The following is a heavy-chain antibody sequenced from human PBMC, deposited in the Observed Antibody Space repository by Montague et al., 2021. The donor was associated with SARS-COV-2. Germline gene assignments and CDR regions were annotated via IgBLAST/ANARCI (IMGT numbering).Heavy chain of an antibody. V-gene: IGHV6-1*01. CDR3: VRDTGSAQAGFDA. D-gene: IGHD4-17*01. Sequence: DYATSVEGRISIDPDTSKNQFFLQLRSVTPEDTCVYYCVRDTGSAQAGFDAWGQGTLVTVSS. J-gene: IGHJ4*02.